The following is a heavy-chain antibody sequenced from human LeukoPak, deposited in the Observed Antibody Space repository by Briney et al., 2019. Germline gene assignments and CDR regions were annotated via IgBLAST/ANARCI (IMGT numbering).Heavy chain of an antibody. D-gene: IGHD4-17*01. Sequence: GGSLRLSCVASGFTFHTYGMSWVRQAPGKGLEWVSTISGSGSSIYYADSVKGRFTVSRDNAKNTLFLQMNSVRAEDTALYFCAKGHSAVTSWGQGTLVTVSS. CDR3: AKGHSAVTS. V-gene: IGHV3-23*01. CDR2: ISGSGSSI. J-gene: IGHJ4*02. CDR1: GFTFHTYG.